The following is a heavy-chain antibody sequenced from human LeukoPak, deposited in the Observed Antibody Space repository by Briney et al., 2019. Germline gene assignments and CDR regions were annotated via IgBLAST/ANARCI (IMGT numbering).Heavy chain of an antibody. J-gene: IGHJ4*02. CDR1: GFTFSSYW. Sequence: GGCLRLSCAASGFTFSSYWMSWVRQAPGKGLEWVANIKQDGSEKYYVDSVKGRFTISRDNAKNSLYLQMNSLRAEDTAVYYCARDMITSPSDYWGQGTLVTVSS. V-gene: IGHV3-7*01. CDR3: ARDMITSPSDY. D-gene: IGHD3-16*01. CDR2: IKQDGSEK.